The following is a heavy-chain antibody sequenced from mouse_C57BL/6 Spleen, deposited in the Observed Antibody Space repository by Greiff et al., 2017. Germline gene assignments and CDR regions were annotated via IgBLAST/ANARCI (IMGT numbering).Heavy chain of an antibody. Sequence: QVQLQQSGAELVRPGTSVKVSCKASGYAFTNYLIEWVKQRPGQGLEWIGVINPGSGGTNYTEKFKGQATLSADNATSTAYMQLSSLTSEDSAVYFCARSTEVAGYAMDYWGQGTSVTVSS. D-gene: IGHD1-1*01. CDR3: ARSTEVAGYAMDY. J-gene: IGHJ4*01. CDR1: GYAFTNYL. V-gene: IGHV1-54*01. CDR2: INPGSGGT.